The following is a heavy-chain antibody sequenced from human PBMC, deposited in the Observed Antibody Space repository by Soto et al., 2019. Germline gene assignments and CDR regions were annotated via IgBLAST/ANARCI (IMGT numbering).Heavy chain of an antibody. V-gene: IGHV4-59*01. Sequence: SETLSLTCTVSGASITTYYWSWIRQPPGQGLESIGYIYYTGDTNSNPSLKSRVTISVDTSQNQFSLKLSSVTAADTAVYYCARTLSGGTIFGVYGFDPWGQGTLVTVSS. J-gene: IGHJ5*02. D-gene: IGHD3-3*01. CDR2: IYYTGDT. CDR1: GASITTYY. CDR3: ARTLSGGTIFGVYGFDP.